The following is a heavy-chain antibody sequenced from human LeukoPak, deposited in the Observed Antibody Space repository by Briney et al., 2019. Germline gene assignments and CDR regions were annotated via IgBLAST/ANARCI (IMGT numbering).Heavy chain of an antibody. D-gene: IGHD6-13*01. Sequence: SETLSLTCTVSGGSISSGDYYWSWIRQHPGKGLEWIGYIFYSGSTYYNPSLKSRVTISVDTSNNQFSLKLSSVTAADTAVYYCARVAAAGNLHNWFDPWGQGTLVTVSS. CDR3: ARVAAAGNLHNWFDP. V-gene: IGHV4-31*03. J-gene: IGHJ5*02. CDR1: GGSISSGDYY. CDR2: IFYSGST.